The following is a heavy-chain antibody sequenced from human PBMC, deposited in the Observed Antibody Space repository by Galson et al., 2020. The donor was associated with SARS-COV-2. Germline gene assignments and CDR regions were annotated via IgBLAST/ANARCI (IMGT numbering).Heavy chain of an antibody. Sequence: GESLKISCVASGFTFSGYGIHWVRQAPGKGLEWVSYISSSSSTIYYADSVKGRFTISRDKAKNSVHLQMNSLRDDDTAVYYCATSPSPPYYYGMDVWGQGTTVTVSS. CDR1: GFTFSGYG. J-gene: IGHJ6*02. D-gene: IGHD2-2*01. CDR3: ATSPSPPYYYGMDV. CDR2: ISSSSSTI. V-gene: IGHV3-48*02.